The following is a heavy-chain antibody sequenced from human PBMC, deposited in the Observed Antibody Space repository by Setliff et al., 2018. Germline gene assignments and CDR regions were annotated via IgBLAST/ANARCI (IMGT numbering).Heavy chain of an antibody. Sequence: SETLSLTCSVSGDSINPYYWTWIRQPPGKGLEWIGFIYYSGATTYNPSLKSRFTISRDNAKNSLYLQMNSLRAEDTAVYYCARDSSGSVMSYYFDYWGQGTLVTVSS. J-gene: IGHJ4*02. CDR3: ARDSSGSVMSYYFDY. CDR1: GDSINPYY. CDR2: IYYSGAT. D-gene: IGHD3-22*01. V-gene: IGHV4-59*12.